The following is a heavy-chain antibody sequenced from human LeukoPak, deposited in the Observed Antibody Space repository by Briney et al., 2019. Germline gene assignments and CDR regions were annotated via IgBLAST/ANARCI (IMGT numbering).Heavy chain of an antibody. Sequence: GGSLRLSCAASGFTFDDYAMHWVRHAPGKGLEWVSGISWNSGSIGYADSVKGRFTISRDNAKNSLYLQMNSLRAEDMALYYCARGGYYDSSGYAVFDYWGQGTLVTVSS. CDR1: GFTFDDYA. V-gene: IGHV3-9*03. J-gene: IGHJ4*02. CDR3: ARGGYYDSSGYAVFDY. D-gene: IGHD3-22*01. CDR2: ISWNSGSI.